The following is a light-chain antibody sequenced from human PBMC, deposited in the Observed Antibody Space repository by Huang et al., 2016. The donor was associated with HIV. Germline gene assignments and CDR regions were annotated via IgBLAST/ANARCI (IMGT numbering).Light chain of an antibody. CDR3: QQYGSSPYT. Sequence: EIVLTQSPGTLSLSPGERATLSCMASQSVSSSYFAWYQQKPGQAPRLLIYGASSRATGIPDRFSGSGSGTDFTLTISRLEPEDLAVYYCQQYGSSPYTFGQGTKLEIK. V-gene: IGKV3-20*01. CDR1: QSVSSSY. CDR2: GAS. J-gene: IGKJ2*01.